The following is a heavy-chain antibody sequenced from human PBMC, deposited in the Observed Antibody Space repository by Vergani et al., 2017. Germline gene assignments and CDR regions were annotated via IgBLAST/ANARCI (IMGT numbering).Heavy chain of an antibody. V-gene: IGHV4-39*02. CDR1: GGSISSSSYY. CDR3: ARDGSGSYYKYYYGMDV. Sequence: QLQLQESGPGLVKPSETLSLTCTVSGGSISSSSYYWGWIRQPPGKGLEWIGSIYYSGSTYYNPSLKSRVTISVDTSKNQFSLKLSSVTAADTAVYYCARDGSGSYYKYYYGMDVWGQGTTVTVSS. J-gene: IGHJ6*02. CDR2: IYYSGST. D-gene: IGHD3-10*01.